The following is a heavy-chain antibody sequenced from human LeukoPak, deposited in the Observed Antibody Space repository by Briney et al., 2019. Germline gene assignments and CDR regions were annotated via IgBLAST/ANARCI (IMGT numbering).Heavy chain of an antibody. CDR2: INPNNGDT. Sequence: GASVKVSCKASVYIFTIYFIHWVRQPPGQGLEWMGWINPNNGDTNYVQKFQGRVTMNRDTSISTAYMELTRPRSDDTAVYYCAREGGYDILTGYQDYWGQGALVTVSS. CDR1: VYIFTIYF. CDR3: AREGGYDILTGYQDY. D-gene: IGHD3-9*01. V-gene: IGHV1-2*02. J-gene: IGHJ4*02.